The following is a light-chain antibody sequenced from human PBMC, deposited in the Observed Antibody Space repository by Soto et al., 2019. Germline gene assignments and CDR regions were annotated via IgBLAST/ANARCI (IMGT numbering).Light chain of an antibody. V-gene: IGLV1-40*01. Sequence: QLVLTQPPSVSGAPGQRVTISCNESSSNIGAGYDVHWYQQLPGTAPKLLIYGNSNRPSGVPDRFSGSKSGTSASLDITGLQAEDEVDYYCQSYDSSLSVLFGGGTKVTVL. CDR3: QSYDSSLSVL. CDR1: SSNIGAGYD. J-gene: IGLJ2*01. CDR2: GNS.